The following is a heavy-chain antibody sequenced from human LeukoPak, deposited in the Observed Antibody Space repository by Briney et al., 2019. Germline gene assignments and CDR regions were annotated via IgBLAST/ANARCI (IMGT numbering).Heavy chain of an antibody. V-gene: IGHV3-7*01. CDR2: IRQDGSET. CDR3: ASPGGYYYYYYLDV. J-gene: IGHJ6*03. D-gene: IGHD2-15*01. CDR1: GFTFSSYW. Sequence: PGGSLRLSCAASGFTFSSYWMSWVRQAPGKGLEWVANIRQDGSETYYVDSVKGRFTISRDNAKNSLYLQMNSLRAEDTAVYYCASPGGYYYYYYLDVWGKGTTVTVSS.